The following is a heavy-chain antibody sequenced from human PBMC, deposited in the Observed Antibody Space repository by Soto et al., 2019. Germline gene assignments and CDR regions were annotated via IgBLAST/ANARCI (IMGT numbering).Heavy chain of an antibody. CDR2: FIPILGLT. V-gene: IGHV1-69*02. Sequence: SVKVSCKASGGTLNSYTFSWVRQAPGQGLEWVGRFIPILGLTNYAQKFRDRVTFSADKSTTTVYMELNSLRSEDTAVFYCAGVRRDYFESWGQGTLVTVSS. J-gene: IGHJ4*02. CDR1: GGTLNSYT. CDR3: AGVRRDYFES. D-gene: IGHD3-10*01.